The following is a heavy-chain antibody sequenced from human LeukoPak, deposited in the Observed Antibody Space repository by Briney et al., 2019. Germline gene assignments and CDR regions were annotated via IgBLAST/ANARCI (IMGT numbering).Heavy chain of an antibody. Sequence: ASVKVSCKVSGYTLTELSMHWVRQAPGKGLEWMGGFDPEDGETTYAQKFQGRVTMTEDTSTDTAYMELSSLRSEDTAVYYCATDVLGGSETYYYYGMDVWGQGTTVTVSS. CDR2: FDPEDGET. CDR1: GYTLTELS. D-gene: IGHD3-10*01. CDR3: ATDVLGGSETYYYYGMDV. V-gene: IGHV1-24*01. J-gene: IGHJ6*02.